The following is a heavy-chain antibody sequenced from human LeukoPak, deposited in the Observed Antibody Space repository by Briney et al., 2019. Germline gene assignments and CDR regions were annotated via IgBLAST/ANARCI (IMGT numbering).Heavy chain of an antibody. J-gene: IGHJ4*02. V-gene: IGHV3-11*06. CDR3: ARGGGYSYGHLNFDY. CDR1: GFTFSDYY. D-gene: IGHD5-18*01. CDR2: ISSSSSYT. Sequence: PGGSLGLSCAASGFTFSDYYMSWIRQAPGKGLEWVSYISSSSSYTNYADSVKGRFTISRDNAKNSLYLQMNSLRAEDTAVYYCARGGGYSYGHLNFDYWGQGTLVTVSS.